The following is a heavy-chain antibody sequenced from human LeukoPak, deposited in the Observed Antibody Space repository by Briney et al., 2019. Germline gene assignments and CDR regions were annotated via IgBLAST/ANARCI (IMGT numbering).Heavy chain of an antibody. CDR1: GGTFSSYA. Sequence: SVKASCKASGGTFSSYAISWVRQAPGQGLEWMGGIIPIFGTANYAQKFQGRVTITADKSTSTAYMELSSLRSEDTAVYYCASHFFPNIAVVVAATPEWYFDLWGRGTLVTVSS. V-gene: IGHV1-69*06. J-gene: IGHJ2*01. CDR3: ASHFFPNIAVVVAATPEWYFDL. CDR2: IIPIFGTA. D-gene: IGHD2-15*01.